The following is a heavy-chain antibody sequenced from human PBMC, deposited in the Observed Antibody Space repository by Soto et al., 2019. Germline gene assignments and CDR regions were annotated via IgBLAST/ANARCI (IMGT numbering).Heavy chain of an antibody. CDR1: GGSISSSSYY. J-gene: IGHJ4*02. D-gene: IGHD6-6*01. Sequence: SETLSLTCTVSGGSISSSSYYWGWIRQPPGKGLEWIGSIYYSGSTYYNPSLKSRVTISVDTSKNQFSLKLSSVTAADTAVYYCARHLDLVSSSVPYYFDYWGQAALVTVSS. V-gene: IGHV4-39*01. CDR2: IYYSGST. CDR3: ARHLDLVSSSVPYYFDY.